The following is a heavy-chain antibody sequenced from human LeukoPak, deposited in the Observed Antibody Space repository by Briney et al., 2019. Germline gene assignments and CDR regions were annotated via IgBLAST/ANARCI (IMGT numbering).Heavy chain of an antibody. D-gene: IGHD2-15*01. CDR2: IYSGGST. CDR3: ARARSRAFDI. CDR1: GFTFSDYY. V-gene: IGHV3-66*01. Sequence: PGGSLRLSCAASGFTFSDYYMSWIRQAPGKGLEWVSVIYSGGSTYYADSVKGRFTISRDNSKNTLYLQMNSLRAEDTAVYYCARARSRAFDIWGQGTMVTVSS. J-gene: IGHJ3*02.